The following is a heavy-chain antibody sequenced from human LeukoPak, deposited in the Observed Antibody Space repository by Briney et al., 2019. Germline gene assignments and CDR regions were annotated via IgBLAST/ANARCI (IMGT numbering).Heavy chain of an antibody. V-gene: IGHV3-53*01. Sequence: GRSLRLSCAASGFTVGTNSMSWVRQSPGKGLEWVSVIYSGGSTYYADSVNGRFTISRDNSRNTLFLQMNSLRAEDTALYYCASAREYCGSAECYEYFQHWGQGTLVTVSS. CDR3: ASAREYCGSAECYEYFQH. CDR1: GFTVGTNS. J-gene: IGHJ1*01. D-gene: IGHD2-21*01. CDR2: IYSGGST.